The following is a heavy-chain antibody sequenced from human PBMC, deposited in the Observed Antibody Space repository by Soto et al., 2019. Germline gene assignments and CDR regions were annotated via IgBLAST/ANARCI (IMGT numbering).Heavy chain of an antibody. D-gene: IGHD1-26*01. J-gene: IGHJ4*02. Sequence: QVQLVESGGGVVQPGRSLRLSCAASGFSFSRYGMHWVRQAPGKGLEWVAVIWSDGSTRYYADSVKGRFTISRDNSKNTLYLQMNSLRAEDTAVYYCGRDLGGGSYYYFDFWGQGTLVTVSS. CDR1: GFSFSRYG. CDR2: IWSDGSTR. V-gene: IGHV3-33*01. CDR3: GRDLGGGSYYYFDF.